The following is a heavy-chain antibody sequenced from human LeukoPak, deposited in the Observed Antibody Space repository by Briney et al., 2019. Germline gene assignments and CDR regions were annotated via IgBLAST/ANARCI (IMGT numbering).Heavy chain of an antibody. J-gene: IGHJ4*02. CDR3: ASGSTLTGYYNLDY. CDR1: GFTVSSNY. Sequence: GGSLRLSCAVSGFTVSSNYMSWVRQAPGKGLEWVSVIYSGGSTYYADSVKGRFTISRDNAKNSLYLQMNSLRAEDTAVYYCASGSTLTGYYNLDYWGQGTLVTVSS. D-gene: IGHD3-9*01. CDR2: IYSGGST. V-gene: IGHV3-66*01.